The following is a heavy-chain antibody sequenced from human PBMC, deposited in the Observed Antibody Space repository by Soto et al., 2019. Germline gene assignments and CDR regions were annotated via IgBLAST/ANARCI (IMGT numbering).Heavy chain of an antibody. Sequence: SVKVSCKASGGTFSSYAIRWVRQAPGQGLEWMGGIIPIFGTANYAQKFQGRVTITADESTSTAYMELSSLRSEDTAVYYCARMGDIVVVPAAQYYYYYGMDVWGQGTTVTVSS. V-gene: IGHV1-69*13. J-gene: IGHJ6*02. D-gene: IGHD2-2*01. CDR3: ARMGDIVVVPAAQYYYYYGMDV. CDR1: GGTFSSYA. CDR2: IIPIFGTA.